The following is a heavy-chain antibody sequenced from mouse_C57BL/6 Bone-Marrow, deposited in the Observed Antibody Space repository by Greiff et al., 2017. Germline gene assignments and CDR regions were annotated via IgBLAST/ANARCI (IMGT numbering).Heavy chain of an antibody. J-gene: IGHJ3*01. V-gene: IGHV1-22*01. CDR1: GYTFTDYN. D-gene: IGHD1-1*01. Sequence: EVKLVESGPELVKPGASVKMSCKASGYTFTDYNMHWVKQSHGKSLEWIGYINPNNGGTSYNQKFKGKATLTVNKSSSTAYMELRSLTSEDSAVYYCARSPYYYGSSPAYWGQGTLVTVSA. CDR3: ARSPYYYGSSPAY. CDR2: INPNNGGT.